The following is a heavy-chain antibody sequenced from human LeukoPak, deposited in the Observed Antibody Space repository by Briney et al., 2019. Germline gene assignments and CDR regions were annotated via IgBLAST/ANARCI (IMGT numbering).Heavy chain of an antibody. Sequence: ASVKLSCTASVYTFTSYGISWGRQAPGHGLEWMGWISAYNGDTKYAQKLQDRVTMSTDTSTTTAYMEVRTLTSDDTPVYYCARGSAKAQKQLGRHFDPWGQGTLVIVSS. CDR3: ARGSAKAQKQLGRHFDP. D-gene: IGHD6-6*01. V-gene: IGHV1-18*01. CDR2: ISAYNGDT. CDR1: VYTFTSYG. J-gene: IGHJ5*02.